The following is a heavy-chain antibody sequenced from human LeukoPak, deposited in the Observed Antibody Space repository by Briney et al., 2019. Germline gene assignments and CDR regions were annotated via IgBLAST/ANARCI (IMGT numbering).Heavy chain of an antibody. J-gene: IGHJ4*02. V-gene: IGHV4-34*01. Sequence: SETLSLTCAVYGGSFSGYYWSWIRQPPGKGLEWIGEINHSGSTNYNPSLKSRVTISVDTSKNQFSLKLNSVTAADTAVYYCARDRNWNSPVYFDYWGQGTLVTVSS. CDR2: INHSGST. CDR3: ARDRNWNSPVYFDY. D-gene: IGHD1-7*01. CDR1: GGSFSGYY.